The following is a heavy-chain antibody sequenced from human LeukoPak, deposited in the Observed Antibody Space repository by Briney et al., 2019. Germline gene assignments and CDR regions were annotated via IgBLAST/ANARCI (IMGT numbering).Heavy chain of an antibody. CDR3: SRDGHYDILTGYFQD. J-gene: IGHJ1*01. V-gene: IGHV3-74*01. D-gene: IGHD3-9*01. CDR1: GFTLGSYW. CDR2: VNTDGSST. Sequence: GGSLRLSFAVSGFTLGSYWMHWVRQAPGQGLAWVSRVNTDGSSTTYADSVKVRFTISRDNAKNTLYLKMNSLRAEDTAVYYCSRDGHYDILTGYFQDWGQGTLVTVSS.